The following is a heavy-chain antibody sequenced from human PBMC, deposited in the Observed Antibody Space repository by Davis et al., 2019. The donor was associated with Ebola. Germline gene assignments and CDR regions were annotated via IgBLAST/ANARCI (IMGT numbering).Heavy chain of an antibody. CDR2: IKQDGSEK. V-gene: IGHV3-7*01. D-gene: IGHD6-25*01. CDR3: ARAAHYYYYMDV. CDR1: GFTFSSYW. J-gene: IGHJ6*03. Sequence: GESLKISCAASGFTFSSYWMSWVRQAPGKGLEWVANIKQDGSEKYYVDSVKGRFTISRDNAKNSLYLQMNSLRAEDTAVYYCARAAHYYYYMDVWGKGTTVTVSS.